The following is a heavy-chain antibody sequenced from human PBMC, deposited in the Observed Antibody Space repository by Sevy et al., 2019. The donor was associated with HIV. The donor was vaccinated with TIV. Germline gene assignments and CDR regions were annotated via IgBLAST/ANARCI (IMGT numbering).Heavy chain of an antibody. CDR2: IWYDGSNK. CDR1: GLTFSSYG. J-gene: IGHJ6*03. CDR3: AKDGDYGSGRDYYYYMDV. V-gene: IGHV3-33*06. D-gene: IGHD3-10*01. Sequence: GGSLRLSCAASGLTFSSYGMHWVRQAPGKGLEWVALIWYDGSNKYYADSVKGRFTISRDNSKNTLYLQMNSLRAEDTAVYYCAKDGDYGSGRDYYYYMDVWGKWTTVTVSS.